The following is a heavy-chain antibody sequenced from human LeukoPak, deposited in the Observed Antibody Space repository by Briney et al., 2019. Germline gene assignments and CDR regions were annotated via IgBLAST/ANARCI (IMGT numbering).Heavy chain of an antibody. J-gene: IGHJ3*02. CDR2: IIPIFGTA. CDR3: ARDRQRIAAALDAFDI. Sequence: GASVKVSCKASGGTFSSYAIIWGRQAPGQGLEWMGGIIPIFGTANYAQKFQGRVTITADKSTSTAYMELSSLRSEDTAVYYCARDRQRIAAALDAFDIWGQGTMVTVSS. V-gene: IGHV1-69*06. D-gene: IGHD6-13*01. CDR1: GGTFSSYA.